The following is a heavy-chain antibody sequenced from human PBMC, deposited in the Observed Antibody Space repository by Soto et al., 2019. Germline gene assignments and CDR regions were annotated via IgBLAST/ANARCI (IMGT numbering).Heavy chain of an antibody. V-gene: IGHV3-48*03. Sequence: GGSLRLSCAASGFTFSSYEMNWVRQAPGKGLEWVSYISSSGSTIYYADSVKGRFTISRDNAKNSLYLQMNSLRAEDTAGYCCARDAPYSSSFDYWGQGTLVTVSS. CDR3: ARDAPYSSSFDY. CDR1: GFTFSSYE. J-gene: IGHJ4*02. D-gene: IGHD6-6*01. CDR2: ISSSGSTI.